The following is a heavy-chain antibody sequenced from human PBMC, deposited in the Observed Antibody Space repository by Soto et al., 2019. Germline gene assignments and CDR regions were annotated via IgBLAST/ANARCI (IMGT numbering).Heavy chain of an antibody. CDR2: IYHSGST. CDR1: GGSISTYY. J-gene: IGHJ4*02. CDR3: ARGMTTVTTFDY. Sequence: PSETLSLTCTVSGGSISTYYWSWIRQPPGKGLEWIGYIYHSGSTNYNPSLKSRVTISVDRSKNQFSLKLSSVTAADTAVYYCARGMTTVTTFDYWGQGTLVTVS. D-gene: IGHD4-17*01. V-gene: IGHV4-59*12.